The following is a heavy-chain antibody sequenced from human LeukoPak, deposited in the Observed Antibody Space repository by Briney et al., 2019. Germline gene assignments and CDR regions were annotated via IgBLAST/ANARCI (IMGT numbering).Heavy chain of an antibody. D-gene: IGHD1-26*01. CDR3: ARRGYHDYSGFDY. J-gene: IGHJ4*02. Sequence: IPGGSLRLSCAASGFTFSSYSMNWVRQAPGKGLEWVSSISSSSSYIYYADSVKGRFTISRDNAKNSLYLQMNSLRAEDTAVYYCARRGYHDYSGFDYWGQGTLVTVSS. V-gene: IGHV3-21*01. CDR1: GFTFSSYS. CDR2: ISSSSSYI.